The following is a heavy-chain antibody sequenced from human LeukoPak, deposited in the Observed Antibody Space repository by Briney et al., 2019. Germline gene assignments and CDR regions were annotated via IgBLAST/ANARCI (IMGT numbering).Heavy chain of an antibody. Sequence: PGGSLRLSCAASGFTFSSYGMHWVRQAPGKGLEWVAFIRYDGSNKYYADSVKGRFTISRDNSKSTLYLQMNSLRAEDTAVYYCARGGSGKTRELDYWGQGTLVTVSS. CDR1: GFTFSSYG. CDR2: IRYDGSNK. V-gene: IGHV3-30*02. J-gene: IGHJ4*02. CDR3: ARGGSGKTRELDY. D-gene: IGHD3-16*01.